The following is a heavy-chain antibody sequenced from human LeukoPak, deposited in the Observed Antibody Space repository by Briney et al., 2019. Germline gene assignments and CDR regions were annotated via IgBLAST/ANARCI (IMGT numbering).Heavy chain of an antibody. V-gene: IGHV4-59*01. CDR2: IYYSGST. CDR1: GGSISSYY. J-gene: IGHJ3*02. Sequence: SETLSLTCTVSGGSISSYYWSWIRQPPGKGLEWIGYIYYSGSTNYNPSLKSRVTISVDTSKNQFSLKLSSVTAADTAVYYCAREGNAEGAFDIWGQGTMVTVSS. CDR3: AREGNAEGAFDI.